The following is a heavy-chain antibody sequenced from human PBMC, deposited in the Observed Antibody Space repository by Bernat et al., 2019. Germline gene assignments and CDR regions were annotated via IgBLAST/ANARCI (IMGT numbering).Heavy chain of an antibody. CDR2: IYYSGST. D-gene: IGHD2-2*01. CDR3: AYRVVPADMNYYCYYGMDV. Sequence: QLQLQESGPGLVKPSETLSLTCTVSGGSISSSSYYWGWIRQPPGKGLEWIGSIYYSGSTYYNPSLKSRVTISVDTSKNQFSLKLSSVTAADTAVYYCAYRVVPADMNYYCYYGMDVWGQGTTVTVSS. CDR1: GGSISSSSYY. J-gene: IGHJ6*02. V-gene: IGHV4-39*01.